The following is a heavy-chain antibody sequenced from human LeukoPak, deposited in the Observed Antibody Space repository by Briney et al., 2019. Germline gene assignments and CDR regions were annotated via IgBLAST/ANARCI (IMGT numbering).Heavy chain of an antibody. D-gene: IGHD3-16*02. V-gene: IGHV4-59*02. CDR1: GDSVSSTY. Sequence: SETLSLTCSVSGDSVSSTYWSWVRQPPGKGLEWIAYGHHSERSNYNPSLKSRVTISVDTSKNQFSLKLSSVTAADTAVYYCARLGAYDYVWGSYRYGYYFDYWGQGTLVTVSS. J-gene: IGHJ4*02. CDR3: ARLGAYDYVWGSYRYGYYFDY. CDR2: GHHSERS.